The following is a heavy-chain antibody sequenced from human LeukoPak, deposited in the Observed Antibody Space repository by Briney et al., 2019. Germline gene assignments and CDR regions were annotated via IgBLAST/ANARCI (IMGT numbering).Heavy chain of an antibody. J-gene: IGHJ4*02. CDR3: ARRILDYSSSFPFDY. CDR1: GGSISSSSYY. Sequence: SETLSLTCTVSGGSISSSSYYWGWIRQPPGKGLEWIGSIYYSGSTYYNPSLKSRVTISVDTSKNQFSLKLSSVTAADTAVYYCARRILDYSSSFPFDYWGQGTLVTVSS. CDR2: IYYSGST. D-gene: IGHD6-6*01. V-gene: IGHV4-39*01.